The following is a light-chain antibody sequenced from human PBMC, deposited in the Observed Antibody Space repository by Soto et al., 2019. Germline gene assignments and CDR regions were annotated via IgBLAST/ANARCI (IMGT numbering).Light chain of an antibody. J-gene: IGKJ1*01. CDR1: QSVSNNY. V-gene: IGKV3-20*01. Sequence: EILLTQSPGTLSLSPGERSTLSCRAIQSVSNNYLAWYQQKPGQAPRLLIYGASTRATGIPARFSGSGSGAEFTLTISSLQPDDFATYYCQQYNSYWTFGQGTKVDI. CDR2: GAS. CDR3: QQYNSYWT.